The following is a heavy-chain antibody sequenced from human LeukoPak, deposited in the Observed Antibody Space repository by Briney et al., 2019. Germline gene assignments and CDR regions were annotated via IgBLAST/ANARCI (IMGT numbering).Heavy chain of an antibody. CDR1: GYTFTSYG. Sequence: ASVNVSCKASGYTFTSYGISWVRQAPGQGLEWMGWIGAYNGNTNYAQKLQGRVTMTTDTSTSTAYMELRSLRSDDTAVYYCARVYGVRFLEWLQEFDYWGQGTLVTVSS. CDR2: IGAYNGNT. V-gene: IGHV1-18*01. J-gene: IGHJ4*02. CDR3: ARVYGVRFLEWLQEFDY. D-gene: IGHD3-3*01.